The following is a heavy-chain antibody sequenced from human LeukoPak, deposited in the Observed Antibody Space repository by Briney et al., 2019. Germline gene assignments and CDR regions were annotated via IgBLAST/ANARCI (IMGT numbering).Heavy chain of an antibody. V-gene: IGHV1-18*01. Sequence: ASVKVSCKASGGTFSSYAISWVRQAPGQGLEWMGWISAYNGNTNYAQKLQGRVTMTTDTSTSTAYMELRSLRSDDTAVYYCARESDSTYAFDIRGQGTMVTVSS. CDR3: ARESDSTYAFDI. J-gene: IGHJ3*02. CDR1: GGTFSSYA. CDR2: ISAYNGNT. D-gene: IGHD2-2*01.